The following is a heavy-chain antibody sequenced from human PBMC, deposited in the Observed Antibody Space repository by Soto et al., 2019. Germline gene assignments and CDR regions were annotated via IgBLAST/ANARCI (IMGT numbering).Heavy chain of an antibody. CDR3: AKRGSGSYYDY. V-gene: IGHV3-23*01. CDR2: ISGSGGST. Sequence: EVQLLESGGGLVQPGGSLRLSCAASGFTFSSYAMRWVRQAPGKGLEWVSDISGSGGSTYYADSVKGRFTISRDNSKNTLYLQMNSLRAEDTAVYDGAKRGSGSYYDYWGQGTLVTVSS. CDR1: GFTFSSYA. J-gene: IGHJ4*02. D-gene: IGHD3-10*01.